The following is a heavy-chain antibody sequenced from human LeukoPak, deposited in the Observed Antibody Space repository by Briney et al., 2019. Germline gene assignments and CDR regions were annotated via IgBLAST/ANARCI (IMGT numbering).Heavy chain of an antibody. J-gene: IGHJ4*02. CDR3: ARDLNDYGDYVGFDY. CDR1: GYTFTGYY. D-gene: IGHD4-17*01. CDR2: INPNGGGT. Sequence: ASVKVSCKASGYTFTGYYMHWVRQAPGQGLEWMGWINPNGGGTNYAQKFQGRVTMTRDTSISTAYMELSRLRSDDTAVYYCARDLNDYGDYVGFDYWGQGTLVTVSS. V-gene: IGHV1-2*02.